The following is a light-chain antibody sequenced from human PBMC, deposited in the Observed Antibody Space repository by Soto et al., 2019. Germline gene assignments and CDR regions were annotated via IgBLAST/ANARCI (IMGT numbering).Light chain of an antibody. CDR1: QSVLYSSNNKNY. V-gene: IGKV4-1*01. J-gene: IGKJ2*01. CDR2: WAS. Sequence: DIVMTQSPDSLAVSLGERATINCKSSQSVLYSSNNKNYLAWYQQKPGRPPKLLIYWASTRESGVPDRFSGSGAGTDFTLTISSLQAEDVGVYDCQQYYSTPASFGQGTKLESK. CDR3: QQYYSTPAS.